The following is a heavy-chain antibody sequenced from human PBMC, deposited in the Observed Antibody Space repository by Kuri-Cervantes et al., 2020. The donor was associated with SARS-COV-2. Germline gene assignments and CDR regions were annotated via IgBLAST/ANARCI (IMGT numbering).Heavy chain of an antibody. CDR1: GFTFSSYE. J-gene: IGHJ6*02. CDR2: ISGSGGST. D-gene: IGHD6-13*01. Sequence: GESLKISCAASGFTFSSYEMNWVRQAPGKGLEWVSAISGSGGSTYYADSVKGRFTISRDNSKNTLYLQMNSLRAEDTAVYYCAKDSRIAAGWADYYYYYYGMDVWGQGTMVTVSS. CDR3: AKDSRIAAGWADYYYYYYGMDV. V-gene: IGHV3-23*01.